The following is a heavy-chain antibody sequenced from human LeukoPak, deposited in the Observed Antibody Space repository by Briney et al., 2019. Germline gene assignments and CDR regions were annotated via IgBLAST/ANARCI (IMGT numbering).Heavy chain of an antibody. CDR1: GFTLTGYY. CDR2: MNPSSGGT. J-gene: IGHJ4*02. CDR3: ARATPVTTLIDY. D-gene: IGHD4-17*01. V-gene: IGHV1-2*02. Sequence: WASVKVSCKGSGFTLTGYYIHWVRQAPGQGFEWMGWMNPSSGGTKYAQKFQGRVTMTRDTSISTAYMELSRLRSDDTAVYYCARATPVTTLIDYWGQGTLVTVSS.